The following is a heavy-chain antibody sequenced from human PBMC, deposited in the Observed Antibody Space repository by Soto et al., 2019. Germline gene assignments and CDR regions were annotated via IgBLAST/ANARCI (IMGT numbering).Heavy chain of an antibody. V-gene: IGHV3-7*04. D-gene: IGHD3-10*01. CDR2: IKEDGSER. Sequence: EVQLVESGGGLVQPGGSLRLSCAASGFTFSSYWMSWVRQAPGKGLEWVANIKEDGSERYYLDSVKGRFTISRDNAKNSLYLQMDSLRAEDTAVYYCARDTGADKEDYCGQGTLVTVSS. J-gene: IGHJ4*02. CDR1: GFTFSSYW. CDR3: ARDTGADKEDY.